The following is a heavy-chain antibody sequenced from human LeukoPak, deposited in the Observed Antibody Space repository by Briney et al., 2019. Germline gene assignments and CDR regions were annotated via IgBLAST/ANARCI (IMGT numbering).Heavy chain of an antibody. Sequence: PSETLSLTCTVSGGSFSGYLWSWLRQPPGKGLEWIGEINYNGQITNYNPSLKSRLTMSVDTPKNHFSLRLSSVPAADTAVYYCTRSGLTGMRKYTRPDYYYYGMDVWGQGTAVTVSS. CDR2: INYNGQIT. D-gene: IGHD1-14*01. CDR3: TRSGLTGMRKYTRPDYYYYGMDV. CDR1: GGSFSGYL. J-gene: IGHJ6*02. V-gene: IGHV4-34*01.